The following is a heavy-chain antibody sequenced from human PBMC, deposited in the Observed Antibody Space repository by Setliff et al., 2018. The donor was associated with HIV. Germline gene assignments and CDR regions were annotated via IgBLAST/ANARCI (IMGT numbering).Heavy chain of an antibody. CDR3: ARSLVPSGYYGEGYYYYMDV. V-gene: IGHV4-59*08. Sequence: PSETLSLTCSVSGASTRGHYWSWIRQSPGKGLEWIGNIYYSGNTNYNPSFKSRVTISVDTSKNQFSLRVNSVTAADTAVYYCARSLVPSGYYGEGYYYYMDVWGKGTTVTVSS. J-gene: IGHJ6*03. D-gene: IGHD3-3*01. CDR1: GASTRGHY. CDR2: IYYSGNT.